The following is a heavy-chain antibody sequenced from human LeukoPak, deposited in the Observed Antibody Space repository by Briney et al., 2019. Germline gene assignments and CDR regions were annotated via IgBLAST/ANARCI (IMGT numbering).Heavy chain of an antibody. J-gene: IGHJ4*02. CDR2: IYSGGST. CDR3: ARDTIRGLDY. CDR1: GFTFSNYA. D-gene: IGHD3-3*01. V-gene: IGHV3-66*01. Sequence: GGSLRLSCAASGFTFSNYAMNWVRQAPGKGLEWVSVIYSGGSTYYADSVKGRFTISRDNSKNTLYLQMNSLRAEDAAVYYCARDTIRGLDYWGQGTLVTVSS.